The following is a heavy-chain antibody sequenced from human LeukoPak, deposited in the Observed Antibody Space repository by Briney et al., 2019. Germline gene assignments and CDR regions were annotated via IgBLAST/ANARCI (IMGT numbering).Heavy chain of an antibody. V-gene: IGHV4-61*02. CDR2: IYTSGST. CDR3: ARDSSVGRGIDY. J-gene: IGHJ4*02. D-gene: IGHD1-26*01. CDR1: GGSISSGSYY. Sequence: ASETLSLTCTVSGGSISSGSYYWSWIRQPAGKGLEWIGRIYTSGSTNYNPSLKSRVTISVDTSKNQFSLKLSSVTAADTAVYYCARDSSVGRGIDYWGQGTLVTVSS.